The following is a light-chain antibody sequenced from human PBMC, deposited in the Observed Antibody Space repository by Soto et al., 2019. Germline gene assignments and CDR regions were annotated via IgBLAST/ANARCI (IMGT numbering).Light chain of an antibody. CDR1: RSISRY. V-gene: IGKV1-39*01. CDR2: SAS. Sequence: DIQVTQSPSSLSASVGDRVTITCRASRSISRYLNWYQQKPGKAPKLLIYSASSLQSGVPSRFSGSGSGSDFTLTINSLQPEDFATYYCQQTYSTPRTFGQGTKV. CDR3: QQTYSTPRT. J-gene: IGKJ1*01.